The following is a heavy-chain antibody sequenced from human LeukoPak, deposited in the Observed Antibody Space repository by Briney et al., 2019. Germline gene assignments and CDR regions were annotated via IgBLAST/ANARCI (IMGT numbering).Heavy chain of an antibody. Sequence: SETLSLTCTVSGGSISRGDYYWSWIRQPPGKGLEWIAYMYYIGSTYYNPSLKSRVTMSADTSKNQLSLKLSSVTAADTAVYYCARPYYYDSRIDPWGQGILVTVSS. D-gene: IGHD3-22*01. V-gene: IGHV4-30-4*01. J-gene: IGHJ5*02. CDR3: ARPYYYDSRIDP. CDR2: MYYIGST. CDR1: GGSISRGDYY.